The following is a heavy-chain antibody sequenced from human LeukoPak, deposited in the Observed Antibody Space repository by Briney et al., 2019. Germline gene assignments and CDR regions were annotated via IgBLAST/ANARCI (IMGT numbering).Heavy chain of an antibody. Sequence: PGGSLRLSCAASGFTFSSYSMNWVRQAPGKGLEWVSSISSSSSYIYYADSVKGRFTISRDNAKNSLYLQMNSLRAEDTAVYYCARGSYYVTPYFDYWGQGTLVTVSS. D-gene: IGHD3-10*02. CDR1: GFTFSSYS. V-gene: IGHV3-21*01. J-gene: IGHJ4*02. CDR2: ISSSSSYI. CDR3: ARGSYYVTPYFDY.